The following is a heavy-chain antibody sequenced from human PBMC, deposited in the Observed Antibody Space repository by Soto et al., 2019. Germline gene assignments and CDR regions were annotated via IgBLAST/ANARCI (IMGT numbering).Heavy chain of an antibody. J-gene: IGHJ4*02. CDR1: GGSISSGGYY. CDR2: IYYSGST. V-gene: IGHV4-31*03. D-gene: IGHD3-3*02. CDR3: AGGKRALLGFATTTTTISGNYFDY. Sequence: SETLSLTCTVSGGSISSGGYYWSWIRQHPGKGLEWIGYIYYSGSTYYNPSLKSRVTISVDTSKNQFSLKLSSVTAADTAVYYCAGGKRALLGFATTTTTISGNYFDYWGQGTLVTVSS.